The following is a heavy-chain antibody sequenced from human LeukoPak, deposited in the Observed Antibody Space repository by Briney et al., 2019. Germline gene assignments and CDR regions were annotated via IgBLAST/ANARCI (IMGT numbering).Heavy chain of an antibody. J-gene: IGHJ2*01. CDR3: ARETLYYDSSGYYSSVWYFDL. V-gene: IGHV4-39*07. CDR2: IYYSGST. Sequence: PSETLSLTCTVSGGSISSSSYYWGWIRQPPGKGLEWIGSIYYSGSTYYNPSLKSRVTISVDTSKNQFSLKLSSVTAADTAVYYCARETLYYDSSGYYSSVWYFDLWGRGTLVTVSS. D-gene: IGHD3-22*01. CDR1: GGSISSSSYY.